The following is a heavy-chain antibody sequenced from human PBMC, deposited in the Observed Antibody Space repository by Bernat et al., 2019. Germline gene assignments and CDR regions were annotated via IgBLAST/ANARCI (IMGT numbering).Heavy chain of an antibody. J-gene: IGHJ6*02. Sequence: EVQLVESGGGLVQPGGSLRLSCAASGFTFSSYWMHWVRQAPGKGLVWVSRINSDGSSTSYADSVKGRFTISRDNAKNTLYLQMNSLRAEDTAVYYCARELAVAGKIEDYYYYYGMDVWGQGTTVTVSS. D-gene: IGHD6-19*01. CDR1: GFTFSSYW. CDR2: INSDGSST. CDR3: ARELAVAGKIEDYYYYYGMDV. V-gene: IGHV3-74*01.